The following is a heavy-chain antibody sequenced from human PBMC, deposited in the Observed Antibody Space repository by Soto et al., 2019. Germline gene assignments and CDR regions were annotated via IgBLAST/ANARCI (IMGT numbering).Heavy chain of an antibody. CDR1: GFTFSSYA. CDR3: AKDLSQRGSYYAFDI. J-gene: IGHJ3*02. Sequence: GGSLRLSCAASGFTFSSYAMSWVRQAPGKGLEWVSAISGSGGSTYYADSVKGRFTISRDNSKNTLYLQMNSLRAEDMAVYYCAKDLSQRGSYYAFDIWGQGTMVTVSS. V-gene: IGHV3-23*01. CDR2: ISGSGGST. D-gene: IGHD1-26*01.